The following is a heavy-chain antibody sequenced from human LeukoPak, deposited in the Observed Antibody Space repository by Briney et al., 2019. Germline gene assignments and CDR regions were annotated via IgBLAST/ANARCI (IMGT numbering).Heavy chain of an antibody. Sequence: GASVKVSCKASGYTFTNYGISWVRQAPGQGLEWMGWISAYNGNTNYAQKLQDRVTMTTDTSTSTAYMEVRSLRSDDTAVYYCARGAYCGGDCYQRSLDYWGQGALVTVCS. CDR1: GYTFTNYG. CDR3: ARGAYCGGDCYQRSLDY. J-gene: IGHJ4*02. D-gene: IGHD2-21*02. CDR2: ISAYNGNT. V-gene: IGHV1-18*01.